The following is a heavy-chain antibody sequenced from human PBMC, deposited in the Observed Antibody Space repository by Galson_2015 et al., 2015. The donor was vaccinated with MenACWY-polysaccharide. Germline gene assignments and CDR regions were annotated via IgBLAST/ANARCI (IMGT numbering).Heavy chain of an antibody. V-gene: IGHV1-2*02. J-gene: IGHJ4*02. CDR1: GYTFTGYY. Sequence: SVKVSCKASGYTFTGYYLHWVRQASGQGLEWMGWIIPNSGGTKFAQKFQGRVTMTRDTSVSTIYMELSRLTSDDTAIYYCARGESGSYYRYWGQGTLVTVSS. CDR2: IIPNSGGT. D-gene: IGHD1-26*01. CDR3: ARGESGSYYRY.